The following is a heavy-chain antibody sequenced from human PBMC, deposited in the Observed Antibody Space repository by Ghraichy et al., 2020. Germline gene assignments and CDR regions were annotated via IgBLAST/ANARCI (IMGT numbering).Heavy chain of an antibody. CDR2: ISGSGGST. D-gene: IGHD2-15*01. Sequence: SLRLSCAASGFTFSSYAMSWVRQAPGKGLEWVSAISGSGGSTYYADSVKGRFTISRDNSKNTLYLQMNSLRAEDTAVYYCAKGGLGYCSGGSCYAHTPFDYWGQGTLVTVSS. J-gene: IGHJ4*02. V-gene: IGHV3-23*01. CDR1: GFTFSSYA. CDR3: AKGGLGYCSGGSCYAHTPFDY.